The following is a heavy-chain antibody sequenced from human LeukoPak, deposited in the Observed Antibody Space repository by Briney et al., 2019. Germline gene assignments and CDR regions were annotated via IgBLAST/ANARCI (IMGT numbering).Heavy chain of an antibody. V-gene: IGHV1-18*01. CDR2: ISAYNGNT. CDR1: GYTFTTYG. J-gene: IGHJ4*02. Sequence: GASVKVSCKASGYTFTTYGFTWVRQAPGQGLEWMGWISAYNGNTNYAQKFQGRVTMTRDTSISTAYMELSRLRSDDTAVYYCARGWLIAAAGTSGGRGAPVAYWGQGTLVTVSS. CDR3: ARGWLIAAAGTSGGRGAPVAY. D-gene: IGHD6-13*01.